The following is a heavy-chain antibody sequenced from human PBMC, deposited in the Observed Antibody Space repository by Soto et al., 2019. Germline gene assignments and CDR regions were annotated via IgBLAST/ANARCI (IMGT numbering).Heavy chain of an antibody. J-gene: IGHJ6*02. V-gene: IGHV3-30-3*01. D-gene: IGHD3-16*01. CDR1: GFTFSSYA. CDR2: ISYDGSNK. Sequence: QVQLVESGGGVVQPGRSLRLSCAASGFTFSSYAMHWVRQAPGKGLEWVAVISYDGSNKYYAESVKGRFTISTDNSKNTLYLQMNSLRAEDTAVYYCARALIYDYVFPAEWITSYGMDVWGQGTTVTVSS. CDR3: ARALIYDYVFPAEWITSYGMDV.